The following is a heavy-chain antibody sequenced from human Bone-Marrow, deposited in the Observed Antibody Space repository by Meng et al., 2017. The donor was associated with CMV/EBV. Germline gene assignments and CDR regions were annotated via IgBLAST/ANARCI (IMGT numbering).Heavy chain of an antibody. J-gene: IGHJ6*02. Sequence: SETLSLTCTVSGGSISGHYWSWIRQPPGKGLEWIGYIYYSGSTNYNPSLKSRVSISVVTSKNQFSLKLSSVTAADTAVYYCASFAYYGYGMDVWGQGTTVTVSS. CDR3: ASFAYYGYGMDV. D-gene: IGHD3-3*01. CDR1: GGSISGHY. V-gene: IGHV4-59*11. CDR2: IYYSGST.